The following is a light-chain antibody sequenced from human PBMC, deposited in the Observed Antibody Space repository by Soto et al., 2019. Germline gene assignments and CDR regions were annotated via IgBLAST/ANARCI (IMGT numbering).Light chain of an antibody. V-gene: IGKV1-9*01. Sequence: IQLTQSPSSLSASVGDSVTITCRASQGISRYLSWYQQKPGRAPKLLSSAASTLQSGVPSRFRGSGSGTEFTLAISSLQPDDFETYYCQQYNSYPWTFGQGTKVDIK. J-gene: IGKJ1*01. CDR1: QGISRY. CDR2: AAS. CDR3: QQYNSYPWT.